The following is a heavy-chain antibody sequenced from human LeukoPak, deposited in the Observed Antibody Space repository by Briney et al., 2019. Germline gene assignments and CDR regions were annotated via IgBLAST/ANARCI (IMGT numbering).Heavy chain of an antibody. D-gene: IGHD2-15*01. V-gene: IGHV3-53*01. CDR2: IYSGGST. CDR3: ARSYCSGATCYPILFDN. CDR1: GFTVSSSY. J-gene: IGHJ4*02. Sequence: PGGSLRLSCAASGFTVSSSYMSWVRQAPGKGLEWVSVIYSGGSTYYADSVKGRFTISRDSSENTLYLQMNSLRAEDTAFYYCARSYCSGATCYPILFDNWGQGTLVTVSS.